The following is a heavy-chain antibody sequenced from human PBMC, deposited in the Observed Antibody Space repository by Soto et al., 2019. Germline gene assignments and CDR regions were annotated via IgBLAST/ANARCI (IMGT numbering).Heavy chain of an antibody. D-gene: IGHD2-21*02. CDR1: GFSLSTSGVG. Sequence: SGPTLVNPAQTLTLTCTFSGFSLSTSGVGVGWIRQPPGKALEWLALIYWDNDKRYSPSLQSRLTITKDTSKNQVVLPMSNMDPVDTATYYCVHSRCGGVCLQTHPSHYYYGMDIWGQGTTVTVYS. J-gene: IGHJ6*02. CDR2: IYWDNDK. V-gene: IGHV2-5*02. CDR3: VHSRCGGVCLQTHPSHYYYGMDI.